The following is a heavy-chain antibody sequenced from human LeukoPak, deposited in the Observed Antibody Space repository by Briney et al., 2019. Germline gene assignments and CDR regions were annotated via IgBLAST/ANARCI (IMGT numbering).Heavy chain of an antibody. CDR1: GGTFSSYA. CDR3: AKGPAPRLGEFSYHALVDY. Sequence: ASVKVSCKASGGTFSSYAISWVRQAPGQGLEWMGGLIPIFGTANYAQKFQGRVTITADESTSTAYMELSSLRAEDTAVYYCAKGPAPRLGEFSYHALVDYWGQGTLVTVSS. J-gene: IGHJ4*02. V-gene: IGHV1-69*13. D-gene: IGHD3-16*02. CDR2: LIPIFGTA.